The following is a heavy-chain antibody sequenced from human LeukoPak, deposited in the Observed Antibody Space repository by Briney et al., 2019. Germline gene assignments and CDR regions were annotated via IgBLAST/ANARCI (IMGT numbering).Heavy chain of an antibody. CDR1: GFTFSSYG. Sequence: GGSLRLSCAASGFTFSSYGMHWVRQAPGKGLEWVAFIRYDGSNKYYADSVKGRFTISRDNSKNTLYLQMNSLRAEDTAVYYCARGARKGDDYGGFFDYWGQGTLVIVSS. D-gene: IGHD4-23*01. J-gene: IGHJ4*02. V-gene: IGHV3-30*02. CDR2: IRYDGSNK. CDR3: ARGARKGDDYGGFFDY.